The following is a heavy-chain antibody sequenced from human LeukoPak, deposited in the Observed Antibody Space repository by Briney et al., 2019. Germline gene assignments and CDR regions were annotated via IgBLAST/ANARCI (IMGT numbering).Heavy chain of an antibody. CDR1: GFTFSPSW. D-gene: IGHD3-10*01. CDR2: ISYDGSNK. V-gene: IGHV3-30*18. Sequence: GGSLRLTCAASGFTFSPSWMHWVRQAPGKGLEWVAVISYDGSNKYYADSVKGRFTISSDNSKNTLYLQMNSLRAEDTAVYYCAKDLTIDYWGQGTLVAVSS. J-gene: IGHJ4*02. CDR3: AKDLTIDY.